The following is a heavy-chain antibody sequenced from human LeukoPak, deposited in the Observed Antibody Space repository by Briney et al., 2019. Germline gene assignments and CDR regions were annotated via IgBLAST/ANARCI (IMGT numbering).Heavy chain of an antibody. J-gene: IGHJ4*02. CDR2: ISGSGGST. CDR3: AKDLAQYSSGWWRRINFDY. CDR1: RFAFSNYG. V-gene: IGHV3-23*01. Sequence: GGSLRLSCAVSRFAFSNYGMSWVRQAPGKGLEWVSAISGSGGSTYYADSVKGRFTISRDNSKNTLYLQMNSLRAEDTAVYYCAKDLAQYSSGWWRRINFDYWGQGTLVTVSS. D-gene: IGHD6-19*01.